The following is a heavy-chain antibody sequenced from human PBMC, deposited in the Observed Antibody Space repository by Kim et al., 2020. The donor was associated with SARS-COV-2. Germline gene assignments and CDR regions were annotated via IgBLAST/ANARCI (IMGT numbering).Heavy chain of an antibody. CDR3: ARDPTVTITDWYFDL. CDR1: GFTFSSYG. D-gene: IGHD4-17*01. J-gene: IGHJ2*01. CDR2: IWYDGSNK. Sequence: GGSLRLSCAASGFTFSSYGMHWVRQAPGKGLEWVAVIWYDGSNKYYADSVKGRFTISRDNSKNTLYLQMNSLRAEDTAVYYCARDPTVTITDWYFDLWGRGTLVTVSS. V-gene: IGHV3-33*01.